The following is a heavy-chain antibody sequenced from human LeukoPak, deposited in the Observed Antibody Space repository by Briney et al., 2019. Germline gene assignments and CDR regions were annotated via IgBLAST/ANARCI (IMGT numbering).Heavy chain of an antibody. CDR1: GFTFNTYT. CDR3: RAVVVIIGGDYYFDY. J-gene: IGHJ4*02. D-gene: IGHD3-22*01. V-gene: IGHV3-23*01. Sequence: GGSLRLSCAASGFTFNTYTMYWVRQAPGKGLEWVSAISGSGGSTYYADSVKGRFTISRDNSKNTLYLQMNSLRAEDTAVYYCRAVVVIIGGDYYFDYWGQGTLVTVSS. CDR2: ISGSGGST.